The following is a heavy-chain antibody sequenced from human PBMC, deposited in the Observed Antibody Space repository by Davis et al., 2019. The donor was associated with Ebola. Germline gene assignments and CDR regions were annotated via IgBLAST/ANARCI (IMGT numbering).Heavy chain of an antibody. Sequence: MPSETLSLTCTVSGGSISSYYWSWIRQPPGKGLEWIGYIYYSGSTNYNPSLKSRVTISVDRSKNQFSLKLSSVTAADTAVYYCARGLMTTLDYWGQGTLVTVSS. CDR2: IYYSGST. V-gene: IGHV4-59*12. J-gene: IGHJ4*02. CDR3: ARGLMTTLDY. D-gene: IGHD4-17*01. CDR1: GGSISSYY.